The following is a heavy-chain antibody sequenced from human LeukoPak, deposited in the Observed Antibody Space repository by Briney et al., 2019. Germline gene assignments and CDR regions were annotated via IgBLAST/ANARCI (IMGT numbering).Heavy chain of an antibody. CDR1: GFSFSSYN. CDR3: ARDSPSFQY. J-gene: IGHJ1*01. Sequence: GGSLRLSCAASGFSFSSYNMNWVRQAPGKGLEWVSSISSSSTYIYYAGSVKGRFTISRDNAKNSLYLQMNSLRAEDTAVYCCARDSPSFQYWGQGTLVTVSS. V-gene: IGHV3-21*01. CDR2: ISSSSTYI.